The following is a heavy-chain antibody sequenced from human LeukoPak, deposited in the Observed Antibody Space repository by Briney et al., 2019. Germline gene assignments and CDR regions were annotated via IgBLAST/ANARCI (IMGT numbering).Heavy chain of an antibody. CDR2: ISYDGSNK. D-gene: IGHD6-19*01. J-gene: IGHJ6*02. CDR1: GFTFSSYG. Sequence: PGGSLRLSCAASGFTFSSYGMHWVRQAPGKGLEWVAVISYDGSNKYYADSVKGRFTISRDNSKNTLYLQMNSLRAEDTAVYYCAKDRAGERAYYYGMDVWGQGTTVTVSS. CDR3: AKDRAGERAYYYGMDV. V-gene: IGHV3-30*18.